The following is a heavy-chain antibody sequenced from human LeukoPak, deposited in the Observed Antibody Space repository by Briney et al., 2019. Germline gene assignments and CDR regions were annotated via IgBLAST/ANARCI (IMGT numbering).Heavy chain of an antibody. Sequence: KSGGSLRLSCAASGFTFSSYSMNWVRQAPGKGLEWVSYISTSSSYIYYADSLQGRFTISRDNAENSLYLQMNSLRAEDPAVYYCARAPRGAVPGGSYFDYWGQGTLVTVSS. J-gene: IGHJ4*02. D-gene: IGHD3-16*01. CDR2: ISTSSSYI. CDR1: GFTFSSYS. V-gene: IGHV3-21*05. CDR3: ARAPRGAVPGGSYFDY.